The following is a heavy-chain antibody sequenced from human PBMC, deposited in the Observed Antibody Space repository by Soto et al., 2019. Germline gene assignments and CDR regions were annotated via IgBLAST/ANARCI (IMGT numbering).Heavy chain of an antibody. Sequence: EVQLVESGGGVVRPGGSLRLSCAASGFTFDDYGMSWVRQAPGKALEWVSGINWNGGSTGYADSVKGRFTISRDNAKNSLYLQMNSLRAEDTALYHCARYPDWNDYWGAFDIWGQGTMVTVSS. J-gene: IGHJ3*02. D-gene: IGHD1-1*01. V-gene: IGHV3-20*01. CDR2: INWNGGST. CDR1: GFTFDDYG. CDR3: ARYPDWNDYWGAFDI.